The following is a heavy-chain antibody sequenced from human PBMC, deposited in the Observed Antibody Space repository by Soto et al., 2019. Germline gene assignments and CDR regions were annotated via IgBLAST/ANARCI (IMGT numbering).Heavy chain of an antibody. Sequence: GGSLRLSCAASGFTFSSYALYLVRQAPGKGLQWVAFTSYAGGDTYTADSVEGRFTISRDNSKDTLYLQMNSLRPEDTAIYYCARDLFPDSHGHYFESWGEGTLVTVSS. CDR2: TSYAGGDT. D-gene: IGHD2-8*01. V-gene: IGHV3-30-3*01. CDR1: GFTFSSYA. J-gene: IGHJ4*02. CDR3: ARDLFPDSHGHYFES.